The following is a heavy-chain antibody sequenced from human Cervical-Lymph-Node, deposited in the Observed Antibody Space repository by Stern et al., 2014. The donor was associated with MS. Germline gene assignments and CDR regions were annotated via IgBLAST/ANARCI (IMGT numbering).Heavy chain of an antibody. V-gene: IGHV1-18*01. Sequence: QVQMVQSGAAVKKPWASVKVSCKASGYTFTSYGISCVRQAPGQWLEWMGWISSYNGNSTYAQKLQGIFTMTTDTSTSTAYMELRSLRSDDTAVYYCARGLLGSENAFDIWVQGTMVTVSS. D-gene: IGHD2-15*01. J-gene: IGHJ3*02. CDR3: ARGLLGSENAFDI. CDR1: GYTFTSYG. CDR2: ISSYNGNS.